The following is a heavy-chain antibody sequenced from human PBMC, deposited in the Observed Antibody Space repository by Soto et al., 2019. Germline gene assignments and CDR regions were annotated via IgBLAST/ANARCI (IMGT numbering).Heavy chain of an antibody. CDR1: GFTFSSYS. CDR2: ISSNGVST. CDR3: VKDLRVRGVMTSGRAFEI. J-gene: IGHJ3*02. V-gene: IGHV3-64D*06. Sequence: GGSLRLSCSASGFTFSSYSIHWVRQAPWKGLEYVSAISSNGVSTYYADSVKGRFTISRDNSKNTLYLQMSSLRAEDTAVYYCVKDLRVRGVMTSGRAFEIWGQGTIVT. D-gene: IGHD3-10*01.